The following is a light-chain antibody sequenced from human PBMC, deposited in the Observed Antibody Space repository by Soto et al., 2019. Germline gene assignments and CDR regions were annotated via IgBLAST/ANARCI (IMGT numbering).Light chain of an antibody. Sequence: QSALTQPASVSGSPGQSITISCTGTSSDVGGYNYVSWYQQYPGKAHKLLIYDVTNRPSAVSNRLSGSKAGNTASLAISGLRAKSRAEYCGSGYTSSSTLLYVFGTGTKLTVL. CDR3: SGYTSSSTLLYV. V-gene: IGLV2-14*01. J-gene: IGLJ1*01. CDR1: SSDVGGYNY. CDR2: DVT.